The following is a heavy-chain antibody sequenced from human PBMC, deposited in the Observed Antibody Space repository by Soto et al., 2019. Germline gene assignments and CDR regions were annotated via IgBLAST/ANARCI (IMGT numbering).Heavy chain of an antibody. CDR3: AKPPKYSYGPEYFQH. CDR1: GFSFSSYV. Sequence: GGSLRLSCAASGFSFSSYVMALVRQAPGEGLEWVSAKSGSGGNKNYPKSGKGRFNNSKNNSQNTLYLQMISLRAEDTAVYYCAKPPKYSYGPEYFQHWGQGTLVTVSS. V-gene: IGHV3-23*01. D-gene: IGHD5-18*01. J-gene: IGHJ1*01. CDR2: KSGSGGNK.